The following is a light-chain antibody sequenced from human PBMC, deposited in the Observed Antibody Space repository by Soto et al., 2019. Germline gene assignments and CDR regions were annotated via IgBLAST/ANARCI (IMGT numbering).Light chain of an antibody. V-gene: IGKV3-15*01. J-gene: IGKJ1*01. Sequence: EIAMTQSPATLSVSPGERVTLSCRASQSVSSNLAWYQQKPGQAPRLLIYGASTRATGVPARFSGSASGTEFTLTISSLQSEDFAVYYCQQYDNWPPWTFGLGTKVEIK. CDR3: QQYDNWPPWT. CDR1: QSVSSN. CDR2: GAS.